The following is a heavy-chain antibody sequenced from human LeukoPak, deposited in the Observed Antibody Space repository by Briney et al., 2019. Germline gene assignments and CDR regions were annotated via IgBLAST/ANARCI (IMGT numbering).Heavy chain of an antibody. V-gene: IGHV4-39*01. J-gene: IGHJ4*02. D-gene: IGHD4-17*01. CDR3: ARIPRYGDYAGY. CDR2: IYYSGST. Sequence: PSETLSLTCTVSGGSISSSSYYWGWIRQPPGKGLEWIGSIYYSGSTYYNPSLKSRVTISVDTSKNQFSLKLSSVTAADTAVYYCARIPRYGDYAGYWGQGTLVTVSS. CDR1: GGSISSSSYY.